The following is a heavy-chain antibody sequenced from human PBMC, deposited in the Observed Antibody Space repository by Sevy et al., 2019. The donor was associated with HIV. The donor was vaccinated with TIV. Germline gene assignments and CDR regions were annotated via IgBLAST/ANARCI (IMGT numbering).Heavy chain of an antibody. J-gene: IGHJ4*02. CDR1: GGSISSGGYY. D-gene: IGHD6-13*01. V-gene: IGHV4-31*03. Sequence: SETLSFTCTVSGGSISSGGYYWSWIRQHPGKGLEWIGYIYYSGSTYYNPSLKSRVTISVDTSKNQFSLKLSSVTAADTAVYYYARERVIAAAGTGTHTFDYWGQGTLVTVSS. CDR3: ARERVIAAAGTGTHTFDY. CDR2: IYYSGST.